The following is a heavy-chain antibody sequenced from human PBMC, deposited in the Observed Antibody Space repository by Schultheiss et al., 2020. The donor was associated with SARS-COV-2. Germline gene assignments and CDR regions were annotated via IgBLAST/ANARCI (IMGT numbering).Heavy chain of an antibody. J-gene: IGHJ4*02. D-gene: IGHD3-10*01. CDR1: GLTFSSYS. Sequence: GGSLRLSCAASGLTFSSYSMNWVRQAPGKGLEWVSSISSSSSYIYYADSVKGRFTISRDNAKNSLYLQMNSLRAEDTAVYYCAKDAEIEYYYGSGSYYMWGQGTLVTVSS. CDR2: ISSSSSYI. CDR3: AKDAEIEYYYGSGSYYM. V-gene: IGHV3-21*04.